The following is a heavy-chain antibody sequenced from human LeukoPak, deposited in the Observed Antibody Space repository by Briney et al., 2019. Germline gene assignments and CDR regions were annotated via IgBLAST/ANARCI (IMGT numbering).Heavy chain of an antibody. D-gene: IGHD2-2*02. J-gene: IGHJ5*02. V-gene: IGHV3-30-3*01. CDR3: ASGSYCSSTSCYTGDVESWFDP. CDR1: GFTFSSYA. CDR2: ISYDGSNK. Sequence: PGGSLRLSCAASGFTFSSYAMHWVRQAPGKGLEWVAVISYDGSNKYYADSVKGRFTISRNNSKNTLYLQMNSLRAEDTAVYYCASGSYCSSTSCYTGDVESWFDPWGQGTLVTVSS.